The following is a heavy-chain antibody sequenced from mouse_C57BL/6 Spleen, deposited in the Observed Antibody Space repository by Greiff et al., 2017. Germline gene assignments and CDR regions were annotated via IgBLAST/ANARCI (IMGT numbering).Heavy chain of an antibody. Sequence: EVKLMESGGGLVKPGGSLKLSCAASGFTFSDYGMHWVRQAPEKGLEWVAYISSGSSTIYYADTVKGRFTISRDNAKNTLFLQMTSLRSEDTAMYYCARQGYYYGSSYVGYYYAMDYWGQGTSVTVSS. CDR2: ISSGSSTI. CDR3: ARQGYYYGSSYVGYYYAMDY. J-gene: IGHJ4*01. V-gene: IGHV5-17*01. CDR1: GFTFSDYG. D-gene: IGHD1-1*01.